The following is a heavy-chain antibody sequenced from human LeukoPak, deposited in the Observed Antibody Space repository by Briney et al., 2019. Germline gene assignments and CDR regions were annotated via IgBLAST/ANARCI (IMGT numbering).Heavy chain of an antibody. CDR2: INHSGST. Sequence: SETLSLTCAVYGGSFSGYYWSWIRQPPGKGLEWIGEINHSGSTNYNPSLKSRVTISVDTSKNQFSLKLSSVTAADTAVYYCARRRSHNYYGSGSRGYYMDVWGKGTTVTISS. CDR1: GGSFSGYY. J-gene: IGHJ6*03. CDR3: ARRRSHNYYGSGSRGYYMDV. V-gene: IGHV4-34*01. D-gene: IGHD3-10*01.